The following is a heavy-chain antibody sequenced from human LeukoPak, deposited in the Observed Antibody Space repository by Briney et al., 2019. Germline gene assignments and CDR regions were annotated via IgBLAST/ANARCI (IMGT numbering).Heavy chain of an antibody. J-gene: IGHJ4*02. CDR2: TYYRSKWYN. D-gene: IGHD5/OR15-5a*01. Sequence: SQTLLLTCDISGDSVSSNRAAWNRIRQSPSRGLEWLGRTYYRSKWYNDYALSVKSRITINPDTSKNQFSLQLNSVTPEDTAVYYCARELSVVDYWGQGTLVTVSS. CDR3: ARELSVVDY. CDR1: GDSVSSNRAA. V-gene: IGHV6-1*01.